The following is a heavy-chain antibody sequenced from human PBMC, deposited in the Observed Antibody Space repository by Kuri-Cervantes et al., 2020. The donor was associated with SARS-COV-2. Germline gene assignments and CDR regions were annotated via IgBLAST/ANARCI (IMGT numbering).Heavy chain of an antibody. D-gene: IGHD3-3*01. CDR1: GFSFSAYA. CDR3: ARDATRITILGVVIISGEGDV. V-gene: IGHV3-21*01. CDR2: ISSSSSYI. J-gene: IGHJ6*02. Sequence: GGSLRLSCTVSGFSFSAYAMSWLRQAPGKGLEWVSSISSSSSYIYYADSVKGRFTISRDNAKNSLYLQMNSLRAEDTAVYYCARDATRITILGVVIISGEGDVWGQGTTVTVSS.